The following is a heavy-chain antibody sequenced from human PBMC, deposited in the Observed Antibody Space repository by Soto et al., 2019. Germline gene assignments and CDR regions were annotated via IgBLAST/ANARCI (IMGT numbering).Heavy chain of an antibody. V-gene: IGHV6-1*01. J-gene: IGHJ4*02. CDR2: TYYRSKCYN. CDR3: AREAAGTFGILDY. CDR1: GDSVSSNSAA. D-gene: IGHD3-16*01. Sequence: SETLSLTCAISGDSVSSNSAAWNWIRQSPSSGLEWLGRTYYRSKCYNDYAVSVKSRITINPDTSKNQFSLQLNSVTPQDTAVYYCAREAAGTFGILDYWGQGTLVTVSS.